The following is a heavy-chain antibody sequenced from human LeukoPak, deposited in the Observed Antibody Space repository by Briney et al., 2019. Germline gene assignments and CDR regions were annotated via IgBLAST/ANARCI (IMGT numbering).Heavy chain of an antibody. CDR3: AKDIVSTICAFDI. D-gene: IGHD5/OR15-5a*01. J-gene: IGHJ3*02. CDR2: ISGSGGST. CDR1: GVTFSSYA. V-gene: IGHV3-23*01. Sequence: GGSLRLSCAASGVTFSSYAMSWVRQAPGKGLEWVSPISGSGGSTYYADSVWGRFTISRDNSKNTLYLQMNSLRAEDTAVYYCAKDIVSTICAFDIWGQGTMVTVSS.